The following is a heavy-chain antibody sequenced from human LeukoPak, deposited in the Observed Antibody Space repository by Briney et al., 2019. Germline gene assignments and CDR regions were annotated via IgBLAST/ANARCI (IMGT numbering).Heavy chain of an antibody. CDR1: GYTFNSYD. CDR3: ARWVTTGPYYYYMDV. J-gene: IGHJ6*03. V-gene: IGHV1-8*02. Sequence: ASVKVSCKASGYTFNSYDINWVRQATGQGLEWMGWMNPNSGNTGYAQKLQGRVTMTTDTSTSTAYMELRSLRSDDTAVYYCARWVTTGPYYYYMDVWGKGTTVTVSS. CDR2: MNPNSGNT. D-gene: IGHD4-17*01.